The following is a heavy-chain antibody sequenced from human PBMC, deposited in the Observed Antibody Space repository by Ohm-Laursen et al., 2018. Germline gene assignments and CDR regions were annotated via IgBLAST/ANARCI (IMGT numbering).Heavy chain of an antibody. CDR2: IYYSGST. D-gene: IGHD1-1*01. V-gene: IGHV4-61*01. CDR3: ARGSAPGQY. Sequence: SGTLSLTCTVSGGSVSSGSYYWSWIRQPPGKGLEWIGYIYYSGSTNYNPFLKSRVTISIDTSKNQFSLKLRSVTAADTAVYYCARGSAPGQYWGQGTLVTVSS. CDR1: GGSVSSGSYY. J-gene: IGHJ4*02.